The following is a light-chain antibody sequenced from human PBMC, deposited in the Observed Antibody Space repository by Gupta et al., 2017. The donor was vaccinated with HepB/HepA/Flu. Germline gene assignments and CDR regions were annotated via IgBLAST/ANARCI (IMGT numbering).Light chain of an antibody. V-gene: IGKV3-11*01. CDR2: DIS. CDR3: QQRGRWPIT. CDR1: QPLTDN. Sequence: EIVLTQSPPTLSLSPGETATLSCRASQPLTDNLAWYQQRPGQAPRLLIYDISNRVTDIPPRFSGSGSETDFTLTISNLEPEDFAVYYCQQRGRWPITFGGGTRVEIK. J-gene: IGKJ4*01.